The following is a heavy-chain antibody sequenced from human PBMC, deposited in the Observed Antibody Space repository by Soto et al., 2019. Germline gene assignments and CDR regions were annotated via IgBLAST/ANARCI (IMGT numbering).Heavy chain of an antibody. CDR3: ARDQAIGGSSY. CDR2: IYYSEST. Sequence: QVQLQESGPGLVKPSQTLSLTCTVSGGSISSGSYYWSWIRQHPGKGLGWIGYIYYSESTYYHPSLKSRFTISVDTSKNQFSLKLSSVTAADTAVYYCARDQAIGGSSYWGQGTLVTVSS. CDR1: GGSISSGSYY. D-gene: IGHD1-26*01. J-gene: IGHJ4*02. V-gene: IGHV4-31*03.